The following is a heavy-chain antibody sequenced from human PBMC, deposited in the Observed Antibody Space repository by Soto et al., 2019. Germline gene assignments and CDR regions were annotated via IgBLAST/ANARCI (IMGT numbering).Heavy chain of an antibody. V-gene: IGHV3-23*01. D-gene: IGHD2-8*01. J-gene: IGHJ4*02. Sequence: GGSLRLSCAASGFTFSSYSMTWVRQAPGKGLEWVSVISGSGTNTYYAGSVKGRVTISRDNSNNTLWLQMDRLRAEDTAIYYCAKGGTNDYSPLDFCGQGTPVTVSS. CDR3: AKGGTNDYSPLDF. CDR1: GFTFSSYS. CDR2: ISGSGTNT.